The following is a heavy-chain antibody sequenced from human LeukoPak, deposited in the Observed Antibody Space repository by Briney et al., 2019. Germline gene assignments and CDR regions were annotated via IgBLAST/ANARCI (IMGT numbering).Heavy chain of an antibody. J-gene: IGHJ4*02. CDR3: AKGGASVTRYVDY. CDR1: GFTFSSCS. CDR2: MPNSGENT. Sequence: GGSLRLSCAASGFTFSSCSMQWVRQTPGKGLEWVGIMPNSGENTFYGEAVKGRFTISRDNSQNTLYLQMNSLRPEDTAVYYCAKGGASVTRYVDYWGQGTLVTVSS. D-gene: IGHD4-17*01. V-gene: IGHV3-30*02.